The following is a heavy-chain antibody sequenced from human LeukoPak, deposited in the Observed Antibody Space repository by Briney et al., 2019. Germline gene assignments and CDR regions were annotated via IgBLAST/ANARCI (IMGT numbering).Heavy chain of an antibody. V-gene: IGHV4-61*02. J-gene: IGHJ4*02. CDR1: GGSISSGSYY. Sequence: SSETLSLTCTVSGGSISSGSYYWSWIRQPAGKGLEWIGRIYTSGSTNYNPSLKSRVTISVDTSKNQFSLKLSSVTAADTAVYYCARGTGYCSSTSCYELLGYWGQGTLVTVSS. CDR2: IYTSGST. D-gene: IGHD2-2*01. CDR3: ARGTGYCSSTSCYELLGY.